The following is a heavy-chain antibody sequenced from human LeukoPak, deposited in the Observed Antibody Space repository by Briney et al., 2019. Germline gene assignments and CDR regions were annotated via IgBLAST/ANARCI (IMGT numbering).Heavy chain of an antibody. Sequence: ASVKVSCKXSGYTFTDYYVHWVRQAPGQGLEWMGRINPHSDGTNYAQKFQGRVTMTRDTSISTAYMELSGLRSDDTAVYYCARSTPTIGPNTSIDFWGQGTLLIVSS. CDR2: INPHSDGT. D-gene: IGHD5-12*01. CDR3: ARSTPTIGPNTSIDF. V-gene: IGHV1-2*06. J-gene: IGHJ4*02. CDR1: GYTFTDYY.